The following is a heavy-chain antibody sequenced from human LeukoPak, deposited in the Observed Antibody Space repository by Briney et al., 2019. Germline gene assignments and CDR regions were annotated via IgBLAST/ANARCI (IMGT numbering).Heavy chain of an antibody. V-gene: IGHV4-59*01. CDR1: GGSISTYY. CDR3: ARGEGAYYDFWSGSFDY. CDR2: IYYSGST. J-gene: IGHJ4*02. D-gene: IGHD3-3*01. Sequence: SETLSLTCTVSGGSISTYYWSWIRQPPGKGLEWIGYIYYSGSTKYNPSLKSRVTISVDTSKNQFSLKLSSVTAADTAVYYCARGEGAYYDFWSGSFDYWGQGTLVTVSS.